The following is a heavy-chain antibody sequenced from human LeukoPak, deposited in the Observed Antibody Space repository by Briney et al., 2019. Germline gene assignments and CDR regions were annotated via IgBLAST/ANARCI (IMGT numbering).Heavy chain of an antibody. D-gene: IGHD5-18*01. CDR2: INGDGSST. CDR3: ARVGYTAMGYDDY. Sequence: GGSLRLSCAASGFTFSSYWMHWVRQAPGKGLVWVSRINGDGSSTSYADSVKGRFTISRDNAKDTLYLQMNSLRAEDTAVYYCARVGYTAMGYDDYWGQGTLVTVSS. J-gene: IGHJ4*02. V-gene: IGHV3-74*01. CDR1: GFTFSSYW.